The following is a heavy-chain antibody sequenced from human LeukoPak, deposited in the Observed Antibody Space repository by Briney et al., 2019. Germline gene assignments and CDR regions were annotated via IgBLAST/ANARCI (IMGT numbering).Heavy chain of an antibody. CDR2: SSYSGST. Sequence: SETLSLTCSVSGGSVSSGSYYWGWLRQPPGTGLEWIGYSSYSGSTSYNPSLKSRVTIAVDTSKNQFSLRLRSVTAADTAVYYCATVRWNDGDAFDIWGQGTMVTVSS. J-gene: IGHJ3*02. D-gene: IGHD1-1*01. CDR3: ATVRWNDGDAFDI. V-gene: IGHV4-61*01. CDR1: GGSVSSGSYY.